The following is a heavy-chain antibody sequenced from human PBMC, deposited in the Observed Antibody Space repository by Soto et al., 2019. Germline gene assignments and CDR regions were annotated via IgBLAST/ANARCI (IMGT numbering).Heavy chain of an antibody. V-gene: IGHV4-34*01. CDR2: INHSGST. J-gene: IGHJ4*02. Sequence: QVQLQQWGAGLLKPSETLSLTCAVYGGSFSGYYWSWIRQPPGKGLEWIGEINHSGSTNYNPSLKSRVTISVDTSKNQFSLKLSSVTAADTAVYYCARGKWFGETDYWGQGTLVTVSS. CDR3: ARGKWFGETDY. D-gene: IGHD3-10*01. CDR1: GGSFSGYY.